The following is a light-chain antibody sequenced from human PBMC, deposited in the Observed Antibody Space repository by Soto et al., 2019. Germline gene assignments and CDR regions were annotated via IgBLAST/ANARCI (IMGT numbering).Light chain of an antibody. CDR1: SSNIGNNY. V-gene: IGLV1-51*01. CDR2: DNN. J-gene: IGLJ3*02. Sequence: QSVLTQPPSVSAAPGQKVTISCSASSSNIGNNYVSWYQQLPGTAPKLLIYDNNKRPSGIPDRFSGSKSGTSATLGITGLQTGDEADYYCGTWDSSLSVWVFGGGTKLTVL. CDR3: GTWDSSLSVWV.